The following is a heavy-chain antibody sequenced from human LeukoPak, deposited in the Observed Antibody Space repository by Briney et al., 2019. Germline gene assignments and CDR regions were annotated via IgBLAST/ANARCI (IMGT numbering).Heavy chain of an antibody. CDR1: GGTFSSYA. D-gene: IGHD3-3*01. CDR2: IIPILGIA. Sequence: GSSVKVSCKASGGTFSSYAISWVRQAPGQGLEWMGRIIPILGIANYAQKFQGRVTITADKSTSTAYMELSSLRSEDTAVYYCARGYYDFWSGYLGYYYYGMDVWGQGTTVTVSS. V-gene: IGHV1-69*04. CDR3: ARGYYDFWSGYLGYYYYGMDV. J-gene: IGHJ6*02.